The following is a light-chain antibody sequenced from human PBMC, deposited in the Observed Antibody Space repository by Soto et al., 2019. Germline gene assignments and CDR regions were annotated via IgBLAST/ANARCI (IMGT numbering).Light chain of an antibody. Sequence: ILMTQSPATLSVSPGERATLSCRASQSVSNNLAWYQQKPGQAPRLLIYDASPRATGIPARFSGSGSGTEFTLTIRGLQSEDFAVYYCQQYNNWPPWTFGQGTKVEIK. CDR1: QSVSNN. J-gene: IGKJ1*01. CDR2: DAS. V-gene: IGKV3-15*01. CDR3: QQYNNWPPWT.